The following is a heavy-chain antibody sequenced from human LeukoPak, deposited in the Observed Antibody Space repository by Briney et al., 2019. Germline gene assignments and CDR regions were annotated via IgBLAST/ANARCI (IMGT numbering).Heavy chain of an antibody. CDR2: INPNSGGT. V-gene: IGHV1-2*06. CDR3: ARGPYYYDSSGTYYFDY. Sequence: VASVKVSCKASGYTFTGYYMHWVRQAPGQGLVWMGRINPNSGGTNYAQKFQGRVTMTRDTSISTAYMELSRLRSDDTAVYYCARGPYYYDSSGTYYFDYWGQGTLVTVSS. CDR1: GYTFTGYY. D-gene: IGHD3-22*01. J-gene: IGHJ4*02.